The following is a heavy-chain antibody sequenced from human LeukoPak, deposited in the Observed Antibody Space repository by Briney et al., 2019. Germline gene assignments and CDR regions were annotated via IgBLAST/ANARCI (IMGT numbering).Heavy chain of an antibody. V-gene: IGHV3-21*01. CDR2: ISSSSSNI. J-gene: IGHJ4*02. D-gene: IGHD6-13*01. CDR3: AREGAAAGSGYYFDY. Sequence: GGSLRLSCAASGFTFSSYYMNWVRQAPGKGLEWVSSISSSSSNIYYADSVKGRFTISRDNAKNSLYLQMNSLRAEDTAVYYCAREGAAAGSGYYFDYWGQGTLVAVSS. CDR1: GFTFSSYY.